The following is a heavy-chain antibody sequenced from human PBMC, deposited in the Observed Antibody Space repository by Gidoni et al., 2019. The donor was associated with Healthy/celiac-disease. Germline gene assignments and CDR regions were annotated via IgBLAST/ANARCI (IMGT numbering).Heavy chain of an antibody. V-gene: IGHV1-69*06. D-gene: IGHD5-18*01. CDR1: GGTFRSYA. Sequence: QVQLVQSGAEVKKPGSSVKVSCKASGGTFRSYAISWERQAPGQGLEGMGGIIPIFGTANYAQKFQGRVPITADKTTSTAYMELSILRSEDTAVYYCASYTAMVTLLAQPYYYYYYGMDVWGQGTTVTVSS. J-gene: IGHJ6*02. CDR3: ASYTAMVTLLAQPYYYYYYGMDV. CDR2: IIPIFGTA.